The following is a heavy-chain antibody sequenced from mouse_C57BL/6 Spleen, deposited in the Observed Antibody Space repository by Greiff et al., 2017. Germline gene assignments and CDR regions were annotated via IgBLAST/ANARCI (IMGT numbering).Heavy chain of an antibody. V-gene: IGHV3-6*01. D-gene: IGHD4-1*01. CDR1: GYSITSGYY. CDR2: ISYDGSN. J-gene: IGHJ1*03. Sequence: ESGPGLVKPSQSLSLTCSVTGYSITSGYYWNWIRQFPGNKLEWMGYISYDGSNNYNPSLKNRISITRDTSKNQFFLKLNSVTTEDTATYYCARDWGYFDVWGTGTTVTVSS. CDR3: ARDWGYFDV.